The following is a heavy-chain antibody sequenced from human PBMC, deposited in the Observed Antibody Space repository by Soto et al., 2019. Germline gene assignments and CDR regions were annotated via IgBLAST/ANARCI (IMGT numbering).Heavy chain of an antibody. CDR3: ARGGCSGGSCYTYFDP. D-gene: IGHD2-15*01. CDR1: GYTFTSYD. CDR2: VNPNSGNT. V-gene: IGHV1-8*01. Sequence: QVQLVQSGAEVKKPGASVKVSCKASGYTFTSYDINWVRQATGQGLEWMGWVNPNSGNTGYAQKFQGRVTMTRNTSISTAYMELSSLRSEDTAVYYCARGGCSGGSCYTYFDPWGQGTLVTVSS. J-gene: IGHJ5*02.